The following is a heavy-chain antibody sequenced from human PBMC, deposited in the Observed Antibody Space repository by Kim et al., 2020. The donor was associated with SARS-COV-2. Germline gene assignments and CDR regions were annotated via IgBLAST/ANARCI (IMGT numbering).Heavy chain of an antibody. CDR3: AREGISYYYYYGMDV. V-gene: IGHV1-69*04. D-gene: IGHD6-13*01. J-gene: IGHJ6*02. Sequence: QKFKGRDTITADKATSTAYMELSSMRSEDTAVYYCAREGISYYYYYGMDVWGQGTTVTVSS.